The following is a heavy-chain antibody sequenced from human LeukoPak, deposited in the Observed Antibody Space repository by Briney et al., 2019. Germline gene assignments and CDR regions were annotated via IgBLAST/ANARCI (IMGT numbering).Heavy chain of an antibody. J-gene: IGHJ4*02. Sequence: PSETLSLTCTVSGGLITNDYWSWIRQAPGKGLEWIGYIHSNGVTNYNPSLKSRVTMSLDTSKSQLSLKVASVTAADTAVYYCARVTDWNDLDYWGQGTLVTVSS. CDR1: GGLITNDY. D-gene: IGHD1-1*01. CDR2: IHSNGVT. CDR3: ARVTDWNDLDY. V-gene: IGHV4-59*01.